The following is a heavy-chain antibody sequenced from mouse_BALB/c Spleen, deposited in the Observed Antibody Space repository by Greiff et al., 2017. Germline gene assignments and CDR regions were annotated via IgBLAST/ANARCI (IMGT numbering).Heavy chain of an antibody. CDR1: GFTFSSYG. CDR2: ISSGGSYT. D-gene: IGHD2-3*01. CDR3: ARHDGSLDY. V-gene: IGHV5-6*01. Sequence: EVQGVESGGDLVKPGGSLKLSCAASGFTFSSYGMSWVRQTPDKRLEWVATISSGGSYTYYPDSVKGRFTISRDNAKNTLYLQMSSLKSEDTAMYYCARHDGSLDYWGQGTTLTVSS. J-gene: IGHJ2*01.